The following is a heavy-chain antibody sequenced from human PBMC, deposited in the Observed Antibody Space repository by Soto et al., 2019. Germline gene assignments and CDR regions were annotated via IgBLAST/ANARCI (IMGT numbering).Heavy chain of an antibody. CDR2: MNPKSGDR. D-gene: IGHD3-10*01. CDR3: ARGSWFGDLGNVDYGLDV. J-gene: IGHJ6*02. CDR1: GYTLRSYD. V-gene: IGHV1-8*01. Sequence: QVQLVQTGAEVKKPGASVKVSCKASGYTLRSYDINWVRQATGQGLEWMGWMNPKSGDRGIAQKFQGRLTMTGNTSINIAYMELRSLRSEDTAVYYCARGSWFGDLGNVDYGLDVWGQGTTVTVSS.